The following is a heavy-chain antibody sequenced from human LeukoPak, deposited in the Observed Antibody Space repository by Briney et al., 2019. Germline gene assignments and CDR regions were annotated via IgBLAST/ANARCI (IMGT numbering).Heavy chain of an antibody. CDR1: GFTFSSYA. J-gene: IGHJ5*02. CDR3: AKDDNGGIREDWFDP. V-gene: IGHV3-23*01. D-gene: IGHD4-23*01. Sequence: GGSLRLSCAASGFTFSSYAMSWVRQAPGKGLEWVPGISGSGGSTYYADSMKGRFTISRDNSKNTLYLQMNSLRAEDTAVYYCAKDDNGGIREDWFDPWGQGTLVTVSS. CDR2: ISGSGGST.